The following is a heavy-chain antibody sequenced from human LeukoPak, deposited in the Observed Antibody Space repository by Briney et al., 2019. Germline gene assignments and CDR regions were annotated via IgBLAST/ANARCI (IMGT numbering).Heavy chain of an antibody. V-gene: IGHV3-15*01. J-gene: IGHJ4*02. Sequence: PGGSLRLSCAASGFSFSDYYMSWIRQAPGKGLEWVGRIKSKTDGGTTDYAAPVKGRFTISRDDSKNTLYLQMNSLKTEDTAVYYCTTAGSAWPPRLDYWGQGTLVTVSS. CDR2: IKSKTDGGTT. CDR3: TTAGSAWPPRLDY. CDR1: GFSFSDYY.